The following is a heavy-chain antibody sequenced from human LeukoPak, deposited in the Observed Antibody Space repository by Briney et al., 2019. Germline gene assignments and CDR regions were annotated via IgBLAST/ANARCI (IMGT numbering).Heavy chain of an antibody. CDR3: AREKNYGMDV. CDR1: GYTFTSFG. V-gene: IGHV1-18*01. D-gene: IGHD2/OR15-2a*01. Sequence: GASVKVSCEASGYTFTSFGISWVRQAPGQGLEWTGWIGAYNGNTNYAQKFQGRVTMTTDTSTSTAYMELRSLRSDDTAVYYCAREKNYGMDVWGQGTTVTVSS. CDR2: IGAYNGNT. J-gene: IGHJ6*02.